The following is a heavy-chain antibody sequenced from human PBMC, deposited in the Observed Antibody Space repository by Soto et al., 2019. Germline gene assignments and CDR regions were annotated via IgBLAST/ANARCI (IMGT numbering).Heavy chain of an antibody. J-gene: IGHJ4*02. V-gene: IGHV3-23*01. Sequence: GGSLRLSCAASGFTFSSYAMSWVRQAPGKGLEWVSAISGSGGSTYYADSVKGRFTISRDNSKNTLYLQMNSLRAEDTAVYYCAKDLVLRYYDSSGYHDYWGQGTLVTVSS. CDR3: AKDLVLRYYDSSGYHDY. CDR1: GFTFSSYA. CDR2: ISGSGGST. D-gene: IGHD3-22*01.